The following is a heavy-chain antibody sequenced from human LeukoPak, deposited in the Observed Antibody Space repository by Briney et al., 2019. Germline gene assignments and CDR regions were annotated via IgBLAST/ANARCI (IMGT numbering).Heavy chain of an antibody. CDR1: GGSISSYY. CDR2: IYYSGST. CDR3: ARVNDYSNYGDYYYMDV. J-gene: IGHJ6*03. Sequence: SETLSVTCTVSGGSISSYYWSWIRQPPGKGLEWIGYIYYSGSTNYNPSLKSRVTISVDTSKNQFSLKLSSVTAADTAVYYCARVNDYSNYGDYYYMDVWGKGTTVTVSS. V-gene: IGHV4-59*01. D-gene: IGHD4-11*01.